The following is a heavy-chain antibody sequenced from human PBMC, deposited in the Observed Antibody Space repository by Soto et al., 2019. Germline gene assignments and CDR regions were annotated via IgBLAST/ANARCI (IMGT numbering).Heavy chain of an antibody. CDR3: ARDNYAPGMDV. V-gene: IGHV3-48*04. CDR2: ISSSGSTI. CDR1: GFTFSSYG. J-gene: IGHJ6*02. D-gene: IGHD3-16*01. Sequence: PGGSLRLSCAASGFTFSSYGMHWVRQAPGKGLEWVSYISSSGSTIYYADSVKGRFTISRDNAKNSLYLQMNSLRAEDTAVYYCARDNYAPGMDVWGQGTTVTVSS.